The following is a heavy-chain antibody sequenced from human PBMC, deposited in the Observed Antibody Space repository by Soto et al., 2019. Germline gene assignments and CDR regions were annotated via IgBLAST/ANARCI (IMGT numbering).Heavy chain of an antibody. D-gene: IGHD5-12*01. J-gene: IGHJ2*01. CDR2: IIPILGIA. CDR3: ARVFGGSGYDEGYFDL. Sequence: QVQLVQSGAEVKKPGSSVKVSCKASGGTFSSYTISWVRQAPGQGLEWMGRIIPILGIANYAQKFQGRVTIPADKSTSTAYMELSSLRSEDTAVYYCARVFGGSGYDEGYFDLWGRGTLVTVSS. V-gene: IGHV1-69*02. CDR1: GGTFSSYT.